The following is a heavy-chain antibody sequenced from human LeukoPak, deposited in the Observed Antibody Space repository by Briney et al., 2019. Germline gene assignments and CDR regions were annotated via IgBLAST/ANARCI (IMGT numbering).Heavy chain of an antibody. CDR2: IYYSGST. V-gene: IGHV4-31*03. D-gene: IGHD3-22*01. Sequence: SQTLSLTCTVSGGSISSGGYYWSWIRQHPGKGLEWIGYIYYSGSTYYNPSLKSRVTISVDTSKNQFPLKLSSVTAADTAVYYCAGNYYDSSGYYYLDYWGQGTLVTVSS. CDR1: GGSISSGGYY. CDR3: AGNYYDSSGYYYLDY. J-gene: IGHJ4*02.